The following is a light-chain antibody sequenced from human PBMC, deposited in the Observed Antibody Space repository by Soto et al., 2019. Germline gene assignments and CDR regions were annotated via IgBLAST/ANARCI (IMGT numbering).Light chain of an antibody. CDR3: QTWGWCSVV. J-gene: IGLJ2*01. V-gene: IGLV4-69*01. Sequence: QPVLTQSPSASASLGASVKFTCTLNSGHSSNAVAWHQQQPEKGPRYLMKVNSDGSHSKGDGIPDRFSGSSSGAERYLTISSLQSEDEADYYCQTWGWCSVVFGGGTKVTVL. CDR1: SGHSSNA. CDR2: VNSDGSH.